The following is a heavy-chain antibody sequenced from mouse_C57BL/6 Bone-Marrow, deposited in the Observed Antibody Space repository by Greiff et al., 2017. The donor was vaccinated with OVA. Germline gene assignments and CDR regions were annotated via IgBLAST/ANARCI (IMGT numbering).Heavy chain of an antibody. CDR2: ISSGSSTI. CDR1: GFTFSDYG. V-gene: IGHV5-17*01. J-gene: IGHJ4*01. CDR3: ARGGYYVPPHYAMDY. D-gene: IGHD2-3*01. Sequence: VQLKESGGGLVKPGGSLKLSCAASGFTFSDYGMHWVRQAPEKGLEWVAYISSGSSTIYYADTVKGRFTISRDNAKNTLFLQMTSLRSEDTATYYCARGGYYVPPHYAMDYWGQGTSVTVSS.